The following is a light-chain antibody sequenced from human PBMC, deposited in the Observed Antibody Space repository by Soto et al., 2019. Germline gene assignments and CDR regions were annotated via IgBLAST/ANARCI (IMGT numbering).Light chain of an antibody. CDR3: QQFNTSPWT. V-gene: IGKV1-5*03. CDR2: KSS. CDR1: QSVSIW. J-gene: IGKJ1*01. Sequence: DIQMTQSPSTLSASEGYRVTISCRASQSVSIWLAWYQQKPGRAPKLLIYKSSILESGVPSRFRGSGGGTEVTLTISSLQPDDFATYYCQQFNTSPWTVGQGTKVDIK.